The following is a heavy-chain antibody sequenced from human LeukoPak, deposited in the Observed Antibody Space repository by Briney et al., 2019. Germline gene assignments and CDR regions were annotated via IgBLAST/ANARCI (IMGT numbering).Heavy chain of an antibody. CDR3: ARERVAAAGIPFDY. D-gene: IGHD6-13*01. V-gene: IGHV1-3*01. J-gene: IGHJ4*02. Sequence: GASVKVSCKASGYTFTSYAMHWVRQAPGQRLEWMGWINAGNGNTKYSQKFQGRVTITRDTSASTAYMELSSLRSEDTAVYYCARERVAAAGIPFDYWGQGTLVTVSS. CDR2: INAGNGNT. CDR1: GYTFTSYA.